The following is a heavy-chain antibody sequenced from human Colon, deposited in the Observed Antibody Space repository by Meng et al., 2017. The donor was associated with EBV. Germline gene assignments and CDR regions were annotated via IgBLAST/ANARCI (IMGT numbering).Heavy chain of an antibody. J-gene: IGHJ4*02. CDR1: GFTFSNYA. Sequence: EVQLVESGGGLVQPGGSLRLACAASGFTFSNYAMSWVRQAPGKGLEWVSTFSGSGGNTYYADSVRGRFTISRDDSKNALYLQMTSLRAEDTAVYYCAKRRVAVAGDFDYWGQGTLVTVSS. CDR3: AKRRVAVAGDFDY. D-gene: IGHD6-19*01. V-gene: IGHV3-23*04. CDR2: FSGSGGNT.